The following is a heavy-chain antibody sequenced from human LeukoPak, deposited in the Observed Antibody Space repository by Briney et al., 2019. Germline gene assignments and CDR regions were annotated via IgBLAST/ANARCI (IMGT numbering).Heavy chain of an antibody. Sequence: ASVKVSCKVSGYTLTELSMHWVRQAPGKGLEWMGGFDPEDGETIYAQKFQGRVTMTEDTSTDTAYMELSSLRSEDTAACYCATIYGLWFGEGDAFDIWGQGTMVTVSS. D-gene: IGHD3-10*01. J-gene: IGHJ3*02. CDR3: ATIYGLWFGEGDAFDI. CDR2: FDPEDGET. CDR1: GYTLTELS. V-gene: IGHV1-24*01.